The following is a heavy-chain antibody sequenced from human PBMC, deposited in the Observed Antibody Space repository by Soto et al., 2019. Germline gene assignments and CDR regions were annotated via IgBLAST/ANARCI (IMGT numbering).Heavy chain of an antibody. CDR2: IHAGGST. J-gene: IGHJ5*02. D-gene: IGHD1-26*01. V-gene: IGHV3-53*02. CDR3: ASLGVAEGFDT. CDR1: GFSVSNNY. Sequence: EVQLVETGGGLIQPGGSLRLSCAASGFSVSNNYMSWVRPAPGKGLEWVSIIHAGGSTYSADSVKGRFTLTRDNSKTAVYLPMNDLRDEDTAMYYFASLGVAEGFDTWGQGTLVTVSS.